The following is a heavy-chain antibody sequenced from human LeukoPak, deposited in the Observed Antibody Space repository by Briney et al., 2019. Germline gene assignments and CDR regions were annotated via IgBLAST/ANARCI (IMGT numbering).Heavy chain of an antibody. J-gene: IGHJ4*02. D-gene: IGHD3-22*01. CDR2: IYSGGST. V-gene: IGHV3-66*02. CDR1: GFTVSSNY. Sequence: GGSLRLSCAASGFTVSSNYMSWVRQAPGKGLEWVSVIYSGGSTYYADSVKGRFTISRDNSKNTLYLQMNSLRAEDTAVYYCARGNYYDTTDFYWGQGTLVTVSS. CDR3: ARGNYYDTTDFY.